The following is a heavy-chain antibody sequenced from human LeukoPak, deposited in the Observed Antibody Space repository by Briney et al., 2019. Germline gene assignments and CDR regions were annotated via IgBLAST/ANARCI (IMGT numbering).Heavy chain of an antibody. Sequence: ASVKVSCKASGYTFTSYGISWVRQAPGQGLEWMGWISAYNGNTDYAQKLQGRVTMTTDTSTSTAYMELRSLRSDDTAVYYCATNENWGTDLHIDYWGQGTLVTVSS. CDR3: ATNENWGTDLHIDY. V-gene: IGHV1-18*01. J-gene: IGHJ4*02. D-gene: IGHD7-27*01. CDR2: ISAYNGNT. CDR1: GYTFTSYG.